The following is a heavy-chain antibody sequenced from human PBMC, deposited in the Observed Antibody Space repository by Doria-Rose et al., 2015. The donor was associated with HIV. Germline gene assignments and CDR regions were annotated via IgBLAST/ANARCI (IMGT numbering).Heavy chain of an antibody. Sequence: VQLVQSGGGLVGPGGSLRLSCATSGFTFSSHRVNWVRQAPGKGLEWVSSISSTSAYINYADSVRRRFTISRDNARNSLYLQMDSLRAEDTAIYYCATGVTLDYWGQGTLVTVSS. D-gene: IGHD3-10*01. V-gene: IGHV3-21*01. CDR3: ATGVTLDY. CDR1: GFTFSSHR. J-gene: IGHJ4*02. CDR2: ISSTSAYI.